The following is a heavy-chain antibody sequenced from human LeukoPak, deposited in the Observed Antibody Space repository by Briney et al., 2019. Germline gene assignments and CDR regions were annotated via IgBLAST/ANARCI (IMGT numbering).Heavy chain of an antibody. CDR2: MYYSGTT. CDR1: GASISSSGYY. J-gene: IGHJ3*02. D-gene: IGHD5-18*01. CDR3: AREGGGDTAMVDAFDI. V-gene: IGHV4-39*02. Sequence: PSETLSLTCTVSGASISSSGYYWGWIRQPPGKGLEWIGSMYYSGTTYYNPSLKSRVTISGDTSKNQFSLKLSSVTAADTAVYYCAREGGGDTAMVDAFDIWGQGTMVTVSS.